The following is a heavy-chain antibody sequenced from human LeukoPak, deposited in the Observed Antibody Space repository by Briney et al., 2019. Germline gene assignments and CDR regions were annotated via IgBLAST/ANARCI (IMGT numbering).Heavy chain of an antibody. CDR1: GGSFSGYY. V-gene: IGHV4-34*01. D-gene: IGHD3-16*02. CDR3: ARKRIIITFGGVIGLYFDY. CDR2: INHSGST. J-gene: IGHJ4*02. Sequence: PSETLSLTXAVYGGSFSGYYWSWIRQPPGKGLEWIGEINHSGSTNYNPSLKSRVTISVDTSKNQFSLKLSSVTAADTAVYYCARKRIIITFGGVIGLYFDYWGQGTLVTVSS.